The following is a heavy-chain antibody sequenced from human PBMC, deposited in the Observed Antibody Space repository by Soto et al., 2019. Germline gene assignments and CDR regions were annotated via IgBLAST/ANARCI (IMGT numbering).Heavy chain of an antibody. CDR1: GFTFSSYW. D-gene: IGHD3-16*01. CDR2: LNSGGTTA. CDR3: ARGVPGYYAVDV. V-gene: IGHV3-74*01. Sequence: GGSLRLSCAASGFTFSSYWMHWVRQAPGKGLMWISRLNSGGTTANYAVSVSGRFTISRDNAKNTLYLQLNSLSDEDTAVYYCARGVPGYYAVDVWGQGTTGSVFS. J-gene: IGHJ6*02.